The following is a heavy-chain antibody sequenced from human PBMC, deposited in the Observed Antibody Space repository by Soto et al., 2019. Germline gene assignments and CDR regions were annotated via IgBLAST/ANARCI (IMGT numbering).Heavy chain of an antibody. D-gene: IGHD6-6*01. CDR2: INHSGST. Sequence: SETLSLTCAVYGGSFSGYYWSWIRQPPGKGLEWIGEINHSGSTNYNPSLKSRVTISVDTSKNQFSLKLSSVTAADTAVYYCARGKIAARPKYFDYWGQGTLVTVSS. V-gene: IGHV4-34*01. CDR3: ARGKIAARPKYFDY. CDR1: GGSFSGYY. J-gene: IGHJ4*02.